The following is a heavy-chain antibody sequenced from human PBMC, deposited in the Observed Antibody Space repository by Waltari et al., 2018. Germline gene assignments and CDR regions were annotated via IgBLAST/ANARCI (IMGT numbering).Heavy chain of an antibody. CDR2: IYYSGST. CDR3: ARQSPFYYYYYGMDV. Sequence: QLQLQESGPGLVKPSETLSLTCTVSGGSISSSSYYWGWIRQPPGKGLEWIGSIYYSGSTYYNPSLKSRVTISVDTSKNQFSLKLSSVTAADTAVYYCARQSPFYYYYYGMDVWGQGTTVTVSS. V-gene: IGHV4-39*07. CDR1: GGSISSSSYY. J-gene: IGHJ6*02.